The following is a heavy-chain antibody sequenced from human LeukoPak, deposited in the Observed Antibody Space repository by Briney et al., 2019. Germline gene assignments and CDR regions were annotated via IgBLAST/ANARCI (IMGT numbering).Heavy chain of an antibody. Sequence: GGSLRLSCAASGFTFSDYYMSWIRQTPGKGLEWVSYISSGSTIYYADSVKGRFTISRDNAKNSLYLQMNSLRAEDTAVYYCARDLRFGYSYGYRLDYWGQGTLVTVSS. CDR3: ARDLRFGYSYGYRLDY. D-gene: IGHD5-18*01. CDR2: ISSGSTI. V-gene: IGHV3-11*01. J-gene: IGHJ4*02. CDR1: GFTFSDYY.